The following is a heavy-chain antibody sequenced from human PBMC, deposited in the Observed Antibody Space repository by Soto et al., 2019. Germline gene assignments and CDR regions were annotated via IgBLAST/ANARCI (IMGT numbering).Heavy chain of an antibody. CDR1: GFTFSSYA. V-gene: IGHV3-30-3*01. CDR3: ARAKYRYFASFRTNGYYYYYLDV. Sequence: GGSLRLSCAASGFTFSSYAMHWVRQPPGKGLEWVAVISYDGSSQYYADSVKGRFTISRDTSKNTLYLQMNSLRAEDTAVYFCARAKYRYFASFRTNGYYYYYLDVWGKGTTVTVSS. J-gene: IGHJ6*03. CDR2: ISYDGSSQ. D-gene: IGHD3-9*01.